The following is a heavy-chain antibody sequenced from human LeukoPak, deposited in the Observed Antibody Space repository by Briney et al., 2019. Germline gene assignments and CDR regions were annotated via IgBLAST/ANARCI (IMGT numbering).Heavy chain of an antibody. CDR3: ARAYYDSSGYHYFDY. CDR2: ITSSSAYT. V-gene: IGHV3-21*01. CDR1: GFTFSTYN. D-gene: IGHD3-22*01. J-gene: IGHJ4*02. Sequence: KPGGSLRLSCAASGFTFSTYNMNWVRQTPGKGLEWVSSITSSSAYTFYADSVRGRFTISRDNAKNSLYLQMNSLRAEDTAVYYCARAYYDSSGYHYFDYWGQGTLVTVSS.